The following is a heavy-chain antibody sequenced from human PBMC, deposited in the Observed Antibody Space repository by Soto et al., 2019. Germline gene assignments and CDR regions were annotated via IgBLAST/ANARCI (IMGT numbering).Heavy chain of an antibody. CDR1: GFTFSSYW. V-gene: IGHV3-74*01. D-gene: IGHD4-4*01. Sequence: GGSLRLSCAASGFTFSSYWMHWVRQAPGKGLVWVSRINSDGSSTSYADSVKGRFTIPRDNAKNTLYLQMNSLRAEDTAVYYCARDFVTTVTTGGIYYHYGMDVWGQGTTVTVSS. CDR3: ARDFVTTVTTGGIYYHYGMDV. J-gene: IGHJ6*02. CDR2: INSDGSST.